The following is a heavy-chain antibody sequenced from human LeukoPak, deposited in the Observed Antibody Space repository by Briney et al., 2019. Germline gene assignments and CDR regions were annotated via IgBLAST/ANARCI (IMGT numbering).Heavy chain of an antibody. V-gene: IGHV4-31*03. D-gene: IGHD3-9*01. CDR1: GGSISSGSYY. CDR3: ARDGPYYDILV. J-gene: IGHJ4*02. CDR2: IYYSGST. Sequence: SQTLSLTCTVSGGSISSGSYYWSWIRQHPGKGLEWIGYIYYSGSTYYNPSLKSRVTISVDTSKNQFSLKLSSVTAADTAVYYCARDGPYYDILVWGQGTLVTVSS.